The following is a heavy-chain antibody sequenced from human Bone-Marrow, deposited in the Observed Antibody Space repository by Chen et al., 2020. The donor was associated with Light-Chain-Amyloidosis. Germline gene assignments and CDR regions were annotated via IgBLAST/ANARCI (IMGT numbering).Heavy chain of an antibody. CDR3: ARLPQLGIGWYFDL. V-gene: IGHV4-59*01. CDR2: IYYSGST. J-gene: IGHJ2*01. CDR1: GGSISSYY. Sequence: QVQLQESGPXXXXPSETLSLTCTVSGGSISSYYWSWIRQPPGKGLEWIGYIYYSGSTNYNPSLKSRVTISVDTSKNQFXXXXXXXXXXXXXXXXCARLPQLGIGWYFDLWGRGTLVTVSS. D-gene: IGHD7-27*01.